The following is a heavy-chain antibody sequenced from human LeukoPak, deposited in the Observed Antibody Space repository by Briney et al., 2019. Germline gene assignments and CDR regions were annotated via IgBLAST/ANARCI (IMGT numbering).Heavy chain of an antibody. CDR2: NSCSGGST. CDR3: AKDMTTVTTSPFDY. CDR1: GFTFSSYA. D-gene: IGHD4-17*01. V-gene: IGHV3-23*01. J-gene: IGHJ4*02. Sequence: GGSLRLSCAASGFTFSSYAMGLVRQAPGKGLEWVSANSCSGGSTYYADSVKGRFTIYRDNSKNTLYLQMNSLRAEDTAAYYCAKDMTTVTTSPFDYWGQGTLVTVSS.